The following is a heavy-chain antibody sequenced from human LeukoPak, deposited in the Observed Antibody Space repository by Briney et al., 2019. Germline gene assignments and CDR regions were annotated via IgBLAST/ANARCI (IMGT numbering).Heavy chain of an antibody. J-gene: IGHJ4*02. CDR1: GFTFSSYS. Sequence: GGSLRLSCAASGFTFSSYSMNWVRQAPGKGLVWVSRINSDGSSTSYADSVKGRFTISRDNAKNTLYLQMNSLRAEDTAVYYCARDDHPYYFDYWGQGTLVTVSS. CDR3: ARDDHPYYFDY. CDR2: INSDGSST. V-gene: IGHV3-74*01.